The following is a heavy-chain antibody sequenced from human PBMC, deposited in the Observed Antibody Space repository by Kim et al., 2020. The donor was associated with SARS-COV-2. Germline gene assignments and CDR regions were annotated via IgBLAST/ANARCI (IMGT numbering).Heavy chain of an antibody. J-gene: IGHJ5*01. CDR1: GFTFSDYY. D-gene: IGHD3-10*01. CDR3: ARVIIMPSEFLCFGELYPPRPFDS. V-gene: IGHV3-11*06. Sequence: GGSLRLSCAASGFTFSDYYMSWIRQAPGKGLEWVSYISSSSSYTNYADSVKGRFTISRDNAKNSLYLQMNSLRAEDTAVYYCARVIIMPSEFLCFGELYPPRPFDSWGQGALVTVSS. CDR2: ISSSSSYT.